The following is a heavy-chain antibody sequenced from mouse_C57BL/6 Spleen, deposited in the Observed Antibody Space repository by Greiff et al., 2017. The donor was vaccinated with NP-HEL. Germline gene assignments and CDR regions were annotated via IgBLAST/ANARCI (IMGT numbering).Heavy chain of an antibody. CDR3: ARGTLNQLRLRLSDAMDY. CDR2: INPSNGGT. CDR1: GYTFTSYW. D-gene: IGHD3-2*02. Sequence: VQLQQPGTELVKPGASVKLSCKASGYTFTSYWMHWVKQRPGQGLEWIGNINPSNGGTNYNEKFKSKATLTVDKSSSTAYMQLSSLTSEDSAVYYCARGTLNQLRLRLSDAMDYWGQGTSVTVSS. V-gene: IGHV1-53*01. J-gene: IGHJ4*01.